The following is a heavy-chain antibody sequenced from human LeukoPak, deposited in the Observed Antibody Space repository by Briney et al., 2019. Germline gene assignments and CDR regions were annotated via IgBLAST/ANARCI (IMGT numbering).Heavy chain of an antibody. J-gene: IGHJ4*02. V-gene: IGHV1-69*13. CDR3: ARDPRYGDPPDY. CDR1: GGTFSSYA. D-gene: IGHD4-17*01. Sequence: SVKVSCKASGGTFSSYAISWVRQAPGQGLEWMGEIIPIFGTANYAQKFQGRVTITADESTSTAYMELSSLRAEDTAVYYCARDPRYGDPPDYWGQGTLVTVSS. CDR2: IIPIFGTA.